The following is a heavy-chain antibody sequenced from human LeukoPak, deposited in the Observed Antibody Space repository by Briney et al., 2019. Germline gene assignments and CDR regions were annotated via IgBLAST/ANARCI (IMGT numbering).Heavy chain of an antibody. CDR2: IKQDGSEK. V-gene: IGHV3-7*03. Sequence: GGSLRLSCAASGFTFSSYWMSWVRQAPGKGLEWVANIKQDGSEKYYVDSVKGRFTISRDNAKNSLYLQVNSLRAEDTAVYYCARVEGLLWFGELLYYFDYWGQGTLVTVSS. D-gene: IGHD3-10*01. CDR1: GFTFSSYW. CDR3: ARVEGLLWFGELLYYFDY. J-gene: IGHJ4*02.